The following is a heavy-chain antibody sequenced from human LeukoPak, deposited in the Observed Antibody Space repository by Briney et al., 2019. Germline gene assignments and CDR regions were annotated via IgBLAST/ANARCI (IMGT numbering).Heavy chain of an antibody. CDR3: AREGEGGFDI. Sequence: GGSLRLSCAASGFTFSLYWISWVRQTPGKGLEWVANIKQDGSKKEYVDSVKGRFTISRDNAKKSLYLQMDSLRAEDTAVYYCAREGEGGFDIWGQGTMVTVSA. J-gene: IGHJ3*02. V-gene: IGHV3-7*01. CDR1: GFTFSLYW. CDR2: IKQDGSKK. D-gene: IGHD3-16*01.